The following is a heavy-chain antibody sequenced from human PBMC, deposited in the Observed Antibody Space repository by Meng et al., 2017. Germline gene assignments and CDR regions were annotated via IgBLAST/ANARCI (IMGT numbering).Heavy chain of an antibody. J-gene: IGHJ5*02. CDR1: GYPFTDYY. V-gene: IGHV1-69-2*01. CDR3: ATDLYRDWFDP. Sequence: QLYHAGAKVKTPGATVKISCKVYGYPFTDYYMHWVQQAPGKGVEWMGLVDPEDGETIYAEKFQGRVTITADTSTDTAYMELSSLRSEDTAVYYCATDLYRDWFDPWGQGTLVTVSS. D-gene: IGHD1-26*01. CDR2: VDPEDGET.